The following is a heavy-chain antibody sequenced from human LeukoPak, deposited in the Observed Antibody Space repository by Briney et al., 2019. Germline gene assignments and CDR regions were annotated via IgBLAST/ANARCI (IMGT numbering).Heavy chain of an antibody. J-gene: IGHJ6*02. CDR3: ARGNWRVVLGYYGMDV. V-gene: IGHV4-34*01. CDR1: GGSFSGYY. Sequence: SETLSLTCAVYGGSFSGYYWSWIRQPPGKGLEWIGEINHSGSTNYNPSLKSRVTISVDTPKNQFSLKLSSVTAADTAVYYCARGNWRVVLGYYGMDVWGQGTTVTVSS. D-gene: IGHD3-3*01. CDR2: INHSGST.